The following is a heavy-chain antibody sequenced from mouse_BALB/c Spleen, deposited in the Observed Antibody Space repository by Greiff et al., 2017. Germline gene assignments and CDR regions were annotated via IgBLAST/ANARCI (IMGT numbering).Heavy chain of an antibody. CDR2: ISSGGGST. J-gene: IGHJ4*01. CDR1: GFAFSSYD. CDR3: ARHPHGYDEGDAMDY. V-gene: IGHV5-12-1*01. Sequence: DVQLVESGGGLVKPGGSLKLSCAASGFAFSSYDMSWVRQTPEKRLEWVAYISSGGGSTYYPDTVKGRFTISRDNAKNTLYLQMSSLKSEDTAMYYCARHPHGYDEGDAMDYWGQGTSVTVSS. D-gene: IGHD2-2*01.